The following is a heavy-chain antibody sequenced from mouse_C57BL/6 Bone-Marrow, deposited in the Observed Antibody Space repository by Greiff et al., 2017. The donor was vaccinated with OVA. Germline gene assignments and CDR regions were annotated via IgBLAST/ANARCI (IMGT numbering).Heavy chain of an antibody. Sequence: QVQLQQPGAELVKPGASVKMSCKASGYTFTSYWITWVKQRPGQGLEWIGDIYPGSGSTNYNEKFKSKATLTVDTSSSTAYMQLSSLTSEDSAVYYGARRGFTTVVRDWYFDVWGTGTTVTVSS. V-gene: IGHV1-55*01. J-gene: IGHJ1*03. CDR1: GYTFTSYW. CDR2: IYPGSGST. CDR3: ARRGFTTVVRDWYFDV. D-gene: IGHD1-1*01.